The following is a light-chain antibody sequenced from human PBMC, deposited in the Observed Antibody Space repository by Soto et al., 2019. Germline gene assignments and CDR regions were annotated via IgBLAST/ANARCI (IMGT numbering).Light chain of an antibody. Sequence: QSALTQPPSVSAAPGQKVSVSCSGSSSTIGDNYVSWYQQLPGKAPKLVLFDNDKRPSGIPDRFSGSKSGTSATLGITGLQTGDEADDYCAAWDSSLSTGLFGTGTKVTVL. V-gene: IGLV1-51*01. J-gene: IGLJ1*01. CDR2: DND. CDR1: SSTIGDNY. CDR3: AAWDSSLSTGL.